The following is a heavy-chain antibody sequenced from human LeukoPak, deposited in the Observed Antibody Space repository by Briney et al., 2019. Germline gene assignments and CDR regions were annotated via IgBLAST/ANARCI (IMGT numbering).Heavy chain of an antibody. J-gene: IGHJ5*02. D-gene: IGHD6-13*01. V-gene: IGHV1-8*01. Sequence: APVKVSCKASGYTFTSYDINWVRQATGQGLEWMGWMNPNSGNTGYAQKFQGRVTMTRNTSISTAYMELSSLRSEDTAVYYCAIATQQHGGWFDPWGQGTLVTVSS. CDR3: AIATQQHGGWFDP. CDR1: GYTFTSYD. CDR2: MNPNSGNT.